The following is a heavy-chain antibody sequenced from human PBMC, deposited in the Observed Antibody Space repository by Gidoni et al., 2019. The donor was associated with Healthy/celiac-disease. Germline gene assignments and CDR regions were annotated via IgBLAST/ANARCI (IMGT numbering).Heavy chain of an antibody. J-gene: IGHJ5*02. V-gene: IGHV3-23*01. D-gene: IGHD3-10*01. Sequence: EVQLLESGGGLVQPGGALRLACAAAGFTLSSYAMSWVRQAPGKGLGWVSAISGRGGSPYYADSVKGRFPISRDNSKNTLYLQMNSLRAEDTAVYYCAKWGSLWFGEGFDPWGQGTLVTVSS. CDR1: GFTLSSYA. CDR2: ISGRGGSP. CDR3: AKWGSLWFGEGFDP.